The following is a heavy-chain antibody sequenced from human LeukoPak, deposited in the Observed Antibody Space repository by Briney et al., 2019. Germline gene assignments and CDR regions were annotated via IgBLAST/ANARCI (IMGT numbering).Heavy chain of an antibody. V-gene: IGHV3-21*01. J-gene: IGHJ4*02. Sequence: GESLRLSCAASGFTFSSYSMNCVRQAPGKGLEWVSSISSRSNYIYYPDSVKGRFTISRDNAKNSLYLQMNSLRAEDTAVYYCARDYGPTRYSYGYVEYWGQGTLVTVSS. CDR2: ISSRSNYI. CDR1: GFTFSSYS. CDR3: ARDYGPTRYSYGYVEY. D-gene: IGHD5-18*01.